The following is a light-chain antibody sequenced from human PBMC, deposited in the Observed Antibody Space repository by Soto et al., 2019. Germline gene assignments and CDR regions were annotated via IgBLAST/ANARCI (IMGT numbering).Light chain of an antibody. J-gene: IGKJ5*01. CDR1: QSISSY. CDR2: AAS. Sequence: DIEMTQSPSSLSSSVGDIFTITCRASQSISSYLNWYQQKPGKAPKLLIYAASSLQSGVPSRFSGSGSGTDFTLTINSLQPEDFATYYCQQSYSTPITFGQGTRLEIK. V-gene: IGKV1-39*01. CDR3: QQSYSTPIT.